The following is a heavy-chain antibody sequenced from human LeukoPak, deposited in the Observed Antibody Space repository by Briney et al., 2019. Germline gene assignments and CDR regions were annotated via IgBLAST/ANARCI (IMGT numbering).Heavy chain of an antibody. D-gene: IGHD2-2*01. Sequence: GGSLRLSCEGSGFTFSNYWMGWVRQAPGKGLQWVANIKTDGSEEYYVDSVKGRFTISRDNAKNSLYLQMNSLRAEDTAVYYCARAAAALDYWGQGTLVTVSS. V-gene: IGHV3-7*04. CDR2: IKTDGSEE. CDR3: ARAAAALDY. J-gene: IGHJ4*02. CDR1: GFTFSNYW.